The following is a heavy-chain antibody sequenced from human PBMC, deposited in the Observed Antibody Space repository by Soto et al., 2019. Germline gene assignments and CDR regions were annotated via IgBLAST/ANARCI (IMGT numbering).Heavy chain of an antibody. V-gene: IGHV3-7*05. D-gene: IGHD2-2*01. CDR2: INQDGSEK. J-gene: IGHJ4*01. Sequence: GSLRLSCAASGFTFSRYWMSWVRQAPGKGLEWVANINQDGSEKYYVDSVKGRFTISRDNAKNSLYLQMNSLRAEDTAVYYCASDCSSTPCYRPFYWGHGTLVTVSS. CDR3: ASDCSSTPCYRPFY. CDR1: GFTFSRYW.